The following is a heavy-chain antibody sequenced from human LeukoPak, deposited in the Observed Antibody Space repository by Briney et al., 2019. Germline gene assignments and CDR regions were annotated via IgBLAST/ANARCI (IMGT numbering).Heavy chain of an antibody. CDR1: GFTFSSYG. CDR3: AKWKGSNLEASGWYFDN. V-gene: IGHV3-30*18. Sequence: GRSLRLSCAASGFTFSSYGMHWVRQAPGKGLEWVAVISYDGSNEYYADSVKGRFTISRDNSKNTLYLQMNSLRAEDTALYYCAKWKGSNLEASGWYFDNWGQGVLVTVSS. CDR2: ISYDGSNE. D-gene: IGHD6-19*01. J-gene: IGHJ4*02.